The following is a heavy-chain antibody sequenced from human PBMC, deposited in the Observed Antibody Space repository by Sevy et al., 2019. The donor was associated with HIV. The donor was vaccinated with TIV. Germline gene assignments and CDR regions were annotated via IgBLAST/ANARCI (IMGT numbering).Heavy chain of an antibody. CDR3: ARAPSGSQGPGQYFHH. CDR1: GYTFTNYF. V-gene: IGHV1-18*01. CDR2: ISRYDT. Sequence: ASAKVSCKTSGYTFTNYFITWVRQAPGQGLEWMGRISRYDTNYAQKFQGRVTMTTDTSTSTVYMELRSLKSDDTAVYYCARAPSGSQGPGQYFHHWGQGTLVTVSS. D-gene: IGHD1-26*01. J-gene: IGHJ1*01.